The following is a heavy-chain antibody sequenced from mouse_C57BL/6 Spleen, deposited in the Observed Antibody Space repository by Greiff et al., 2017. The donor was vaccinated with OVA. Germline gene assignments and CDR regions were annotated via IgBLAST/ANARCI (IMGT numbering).Heavy chain of an antibody. CDR3: ARGGGFDD. Sequence: QVQLQQPGAELVKPGASVKMSCKASGYTFTSYWITWVKQRPGQGLEWIGDIYPGSGSTKYNEKFKSKATLTVDTSSSTAYMQLSSLTSEDAAVYYGARGGGFDDWGKGTTRTVAS. J-gene: IGHJ2*01. V-gene: IGHV1-55*01. D-gene: IGHD1-1*02. CDR2: IYPGSGST. CDR1: GYTFTSYW.